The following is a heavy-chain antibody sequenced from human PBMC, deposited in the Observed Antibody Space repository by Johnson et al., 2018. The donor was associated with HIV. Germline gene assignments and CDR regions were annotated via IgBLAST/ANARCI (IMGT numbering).Heavy chain of an antibody. J-gene: IGHJ3*02. CDR1: GFTFSSYW. CDR2: ISYDGSNK. V-gene: IGHV3-30*03. D-gene: IGHD1-26*01. Sequence: QVQLVESGGGLVQPGGSLRLSCAASGFTFSSYWMSWVRQAPGKGLEWVAVISYDGSNKYYADSVQGRFTISRDKSENTLYLQMNSLRAADTALYYCARAYMSSGSYYDAFDIWGQGTMVTVSS. CDR3: ARAYMSSGSYYDAFDI.